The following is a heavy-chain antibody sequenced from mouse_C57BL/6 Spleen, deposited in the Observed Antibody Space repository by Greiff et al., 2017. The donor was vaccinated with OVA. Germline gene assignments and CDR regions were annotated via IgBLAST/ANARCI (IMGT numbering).Heavy chain of an antibody. J-gene: IGHJ2*01. V-gene: IGHV1-69*01. CDR2: IDPSDSYT. CDR3: ARYGLYGSPLDY. CDR1: GYTFTSYW. D-gene: IGHD1-1*01. Sequence: QVQLQQPGAELVMPGASVKLSCKASGYTFTSYWMHWVKQRPGQGLEWIGEIDPSDSYTNYNQKFKGKSTLTVDKSSSTAYMQLSSLTSEDSAVYYCARYGLYGSPLDYWGQGTTLTVSS.